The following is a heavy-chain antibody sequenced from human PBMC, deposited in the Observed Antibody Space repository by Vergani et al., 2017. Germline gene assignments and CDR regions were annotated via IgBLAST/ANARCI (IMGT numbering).Heavy chain of an antibody. J-gene: IGHJ5*02. CDR3: AKSSDSSGYYYVGDWFDP. CDR2: ISGSGGST. D-gene: IGHD3-22*01. V-gene: IGHV3-23*01. Sequence: EVQLLESGGGLVQPGGSLRLSCAASGFTFSSYAMSWVRQAPGKGLEWVSAISGSGGSTYYADSVKGRFTISRDNSKNTLYLQMNSLIAEDTAVYYCAKSSDSSGYYYVGDWFDPWGQGTLVTVSS. CDR1: GFTFSSYA.